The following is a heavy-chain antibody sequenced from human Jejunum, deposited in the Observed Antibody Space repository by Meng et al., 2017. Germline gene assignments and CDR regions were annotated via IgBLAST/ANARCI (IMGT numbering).Heavy chain of an antibody. J-gene: IGHJ5*02. V-gene: IGHV4-34*01. Sequence: QVQLQQWGAGLLKPSETLSRTCVVSGGSFSSYYWSWIRQPPGKGREWIGEISHSGDTKYNPSLMSRVTISADTSKNQFSLKLTSVTAADTAVYYCAKNNWFDPWGQGTLVTVSS. CDR3: AKNNWFDP. CDR1: GGSFSSYY. CDR2: ISHSGDT.